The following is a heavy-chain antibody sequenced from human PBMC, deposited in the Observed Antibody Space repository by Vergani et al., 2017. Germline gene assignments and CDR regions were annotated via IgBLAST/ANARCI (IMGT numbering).Heavy chain of an antibody. J-gene: IGHJ4*02. Sequence: QVQLQESGPGLVKPSQTLSLTCTVSGGSISSGSYYWSWIRQPAGKGLEWIGRIYTSGSTNYNPSLKSRVTISVDTSKNQFSLKLSSVTAADTAVYYCARGLYGGNFPFDYWGQGTLVTVSS. CDR3: ARGLYGGNFPFDY. CDR1: GGSISSGSYY. D-gene: IGHD4-23*01. CDR2: IYTSGST. V-gene: IGHV4-61*02.